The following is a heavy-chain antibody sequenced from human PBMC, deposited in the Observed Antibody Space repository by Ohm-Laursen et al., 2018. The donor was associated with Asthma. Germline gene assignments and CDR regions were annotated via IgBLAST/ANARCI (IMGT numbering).Heavy chain of an antibody. CDR2: IWHDGSKK. V-gene: IGHV3-33*08. Sequence: SLRLSCSASGFTFSSYGMHWVRQAPGKGLEWVALIWHDGSKKYYVDSVKGRFTISRDNSKNTLYLEMNSLRADDTAVYYCTRDIRSWYFDYWGQGTLVTVSS. CDR3: TRDIRSWYFDY. D-gene: IGHD6-13*01. J-gene: IGHJ4*02. CDR1: GFTFSSYG.